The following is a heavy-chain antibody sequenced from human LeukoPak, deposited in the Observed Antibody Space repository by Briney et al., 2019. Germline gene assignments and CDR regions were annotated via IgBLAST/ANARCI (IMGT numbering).Heavy chain of an antibody. CDR2: IYYSGST. V-gene: IGHV4-30-4*01. CDR3: ASRYGSGSPFDY. CDR1: GGSISSGDYY. D-gene: IGHD3-10*01. Sequence: SETLSLTCTVSGGSISSGDYYWRWLRQPPGKGVEWIGYIYYSGSTYYNPSLKSRVTISVDTSKNQFSLKLSSVTAADTAVYYCASRYGSGSPFDYWGQGTLVTVSS. J-gene: IGHJ4*02.